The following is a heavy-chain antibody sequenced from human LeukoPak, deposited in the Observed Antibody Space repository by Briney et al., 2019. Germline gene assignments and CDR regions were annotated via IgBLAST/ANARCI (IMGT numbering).Heavy chain of an antibody. CDR1: GFTFSSYS. CDR2: ISSSSSYI. Sequence: GGSLRLSCAASGFTFSSYSMNWVRQAPGKGLEWVSSISSSSSYIYYADSVKGRFTISRDNAKNSLYLQMNSLRAEDTAVYYCARGLGAVTTVGDYYGMDVWGQGTTVTVSS. J-gene: IGHJ6*02. CDR3: ARGLGAVTTVGDYYGMDV. D-gene: IGHD4-11*01. V-gene: IGHV3-21*01.